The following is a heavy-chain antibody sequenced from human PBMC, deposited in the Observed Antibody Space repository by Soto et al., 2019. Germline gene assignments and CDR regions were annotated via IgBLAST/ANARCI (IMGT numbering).Heavy chain of an antibody. CDR3: AKVVMTTGIVDY. V-gene: IGHV3-23*01. Sequence: LRLSCAASGFTFSSYAMSWVRQAPGKGLEWVSAISGSDGSTYYADSVKGRFTISRDNSKNTLYLQMNSLRAEDTAVYYCAKVVMTTGIVDYWGQGTLVTVSS. J-gene: IGHJ4*02. D-gene: IGHD4-17*01. CDR1: GFTFSSYA. CDR2: ISGSDGST.